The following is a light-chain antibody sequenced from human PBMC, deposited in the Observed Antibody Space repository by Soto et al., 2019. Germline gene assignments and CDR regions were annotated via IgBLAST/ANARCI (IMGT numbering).Light chain of an antibody. J-gene: IGKJ2*01. CDR1: QTVFHSSYNKDF. V-gene: IGKV4-1*01. CDR2: WAS. Sequence: DIVRTQSPVSLSVSLGERATINCKSSQTVFHSSYNKDFLAWYQQKPGQPPKLLFYWASTRESGVPARFSGGGSGTDFSLTISSLQAEDVAVYYCQQYYSSLTFGQGTKLEIK. CDR3: QQYYSSLT.